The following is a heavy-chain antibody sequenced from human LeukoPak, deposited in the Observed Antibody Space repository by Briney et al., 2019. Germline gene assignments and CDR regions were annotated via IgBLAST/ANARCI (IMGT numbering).Heavy chain of an antibody. CDR2: ISYDGSNK. J-gene: IGHJ4*02. CDR3: TRESLMAFDY. V-gene: IGHV3-30-3*01. CDR1: GFTFSSYA. Sequence: PGGSLRLSCAASGFTFSSYAMHWVRQAPGKGLEWVAVISYDGSNKYYADSVKGRFTISRDNSKNTLYLQMNSLRAEDTAVYYCTRESLMAFDYWGQGTLVTVSS. D-gene: IGHD2-8*01.